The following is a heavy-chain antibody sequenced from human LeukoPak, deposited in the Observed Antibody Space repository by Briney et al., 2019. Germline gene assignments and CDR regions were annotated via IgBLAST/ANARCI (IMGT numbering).Heavy chain of an antibody. Sequence: PGGSLRLSCAASGFTFSRYSMNWVRQAPGKGLEWVSSISSSSSYIYYADSVKGRFTISRDNAKNSLYLQMNSLRAEDTAVYYCSSKIVVSTTGWLFDYWGPGSLVTVSS. V-gene: IGHV3-21*01. CDR3: SSKIVVSTTGWLFDY. CDR2: ISSSSSYI. J-gene: IGHJ4*02. D-gene: IGHD5/OR15-5a*01. CDR1: GFTFSRYS.